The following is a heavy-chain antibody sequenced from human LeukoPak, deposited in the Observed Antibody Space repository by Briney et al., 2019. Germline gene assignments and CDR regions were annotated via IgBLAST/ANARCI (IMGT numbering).Heavy chain of an antibody. CDR2: INHSGST. J-gene: IGHJ4*02. Sequence: PSETLSLTCAAYGGSFSGYYWSWIRQPPGKGLEWIGEINHSGSTNYNPSLKSRVTISVDTSKNQFSLKLSSVTAADTAVYYCARSFYYFDYWGQGTLVTVSS. CDR1: GGSFSGYY. V-gene: IGHV4-34*01. CDR3: ARSFYYFDY. D-gene: IGHD3-3*01.